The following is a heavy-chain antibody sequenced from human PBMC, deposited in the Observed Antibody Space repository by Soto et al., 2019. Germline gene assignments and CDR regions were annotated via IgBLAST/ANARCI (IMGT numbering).Heavy chain of an antibody. CDR2: ITYDGSKK. Sequence: GGSLRLSCAASGFTFSSYGMHWVRQAPGKGLEWVAVITYDGSKKYYADSVKGRFTISKANSKNTLYLQMNSLRAEDTAVYYCATSIAAQHPDYFDYWGQGTLVTVSS. V-gene: IGHV3-30*03. CDR3: ATSIAAQHPDYFDY. CDR1: GFTFSSYG. D-gene: IGHD6-6*01. J-gene: IGHJ4*02.